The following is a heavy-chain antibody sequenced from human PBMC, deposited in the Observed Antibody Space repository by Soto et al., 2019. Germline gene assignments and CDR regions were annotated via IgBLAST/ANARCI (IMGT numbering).Heavy chain of an antibody. CDR1: GFTFDDYA. CDR3: AKDITAAGVYFDY. D-gene: IGHD6-13*01. J-gene: IGHJ4*02. CDR2: ISWNSGSI. Sequence: PGGSLRLSCAASGFTFDDYAMHWVRQAPGKGLEWVSGISWNSGSIGYADSVKGRFTISRDNAKNSPYLQMNSLRAEDTALYYCAKDITAAGVYFDYWGQGTLVTVSS. V-gene: IGHV3-9*01.